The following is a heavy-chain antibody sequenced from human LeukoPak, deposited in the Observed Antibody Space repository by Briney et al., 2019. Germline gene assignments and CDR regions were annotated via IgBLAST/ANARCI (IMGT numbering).Heavy chain of an antibody. CDR1: GGSISSSSYY. D-gene: IGHD3-3*02. Sequence: SETLSLTCTVSGGSISSSSYYWGWIRQPPGKGLEWIGSIYYSGSTYYNPSLKTRVTISVAASKDQFSLKLSSVTAADTAVYYCARPVPIFGVAPRYYFDYWGQGTLVTVSS. CDR3: ARPVPIFGVAPRYYFDY. J-gene: IGHJ4*02. V-gene: IGHV4-39*01. CDR2: IYYSGST.